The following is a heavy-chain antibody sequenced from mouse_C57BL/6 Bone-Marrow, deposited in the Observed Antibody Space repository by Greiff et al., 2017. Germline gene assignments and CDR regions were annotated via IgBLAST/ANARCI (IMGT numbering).Heavy chain of an antibody. CDR2: SLPGSGST. D-gene: IGHD2-4*01. Sequence: QVQLKQSGAELMKPGASVKLSCKATGYTFTGYWIEWVKQRPGHGLEWIGESLPGSGSTNYNEKFKGKATLTADKSSSTAYMQLSSLTSEDSAIYFCARFYDYGPFAYWGQGTLVTVSA. V-gene: IGHV1-9*01. J-gene: IGHJ3*01. CDR3: ARFYDYGPFAY. CDR1: GYTFTGYW.